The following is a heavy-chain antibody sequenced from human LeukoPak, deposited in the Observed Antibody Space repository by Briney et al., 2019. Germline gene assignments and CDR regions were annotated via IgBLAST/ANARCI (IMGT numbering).Heavy chain of an antibody. D-gene: IGHD5-12*01. Sequence: ASVKVSFKASGYTFTNYGISWVRQAPGQGLEWVGWISPYNGNTNYAQKLQGRVTMTTETSTPTAYMELRSLRSDDTAVYYCARDKYSGYDSQPYWGQGTLVTVSS. CDR1: GYTFTNYG. J-gene: IGHJ4*02. V-gene: IGHV1-18*01. CDR2: ISPYNGNT. CDR3: ARDKYSGYDSQPY.